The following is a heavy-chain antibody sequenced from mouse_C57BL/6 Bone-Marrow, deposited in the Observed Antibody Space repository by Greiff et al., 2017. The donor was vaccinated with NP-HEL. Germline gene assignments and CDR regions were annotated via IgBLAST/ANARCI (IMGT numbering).Heavy chain of an antibody. J-gene: IGHJ4*01. V-gene: IGHV5-4*01. D-gene: IGHD1-1*01. CDR3: AREYYGRYAMDY. CDR1: GFTFSSYA. CDR2: ISDGGSYT. Sequence: EVKVVESGGGLVKPGGSLKLSCAASGFTFSSYAMSWVRQTPEKRLAWVATISDGGSYTYYPDNVKGRFTISRDNAKNNLYLQMSHLKSEDTAMYYCAREYYGRYAMDYWGQGTSVTVSS.